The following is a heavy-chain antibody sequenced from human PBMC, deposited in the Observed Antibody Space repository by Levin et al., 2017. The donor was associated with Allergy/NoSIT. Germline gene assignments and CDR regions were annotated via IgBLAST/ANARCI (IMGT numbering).Heavy chain of an antibody. V-gene: IGHV3-23*01. D-gene: IGHD3-16*02. CDR2: ISGSGGST. CDR3: AKTREAWGGRKNQMITFGGVIVDY. J-gene: IGHJ4*02. Sequence: GGSLRLSCAASGFTFSSYAMSWVRQAPGKGLEWVSAISGSGGSTYYADSVKGRFTISRDNSKNTLYLQMNSLRAEDTAVYYCAKTREAWGGRKNQMITFGGVIVDYWGQGTLVTVSS. CDR1: GFTFSSYA.